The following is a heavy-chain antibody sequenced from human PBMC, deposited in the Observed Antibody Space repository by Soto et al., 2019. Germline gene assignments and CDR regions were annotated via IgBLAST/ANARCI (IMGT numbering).Heavy chain of an antibody. CDR3: ARVTSSSWHRGYYGMDV. D-gene: IGHD6-13*01. J-gene: IGHJ6*02. CDR1: GGSFSGYY. Sequence: SETLSLTCAVYGGSFSGYYWSWIRQPPGKGLEWIGEINHSGSTNYNPSLKSRVTISVDTSKNQFSLKLSSVTAADTAVYYCARVTSSSWHRGYYGMDVWGQGTTVTVSS. V-gene: IGHV4-34*01. CDR2: INHSGST.